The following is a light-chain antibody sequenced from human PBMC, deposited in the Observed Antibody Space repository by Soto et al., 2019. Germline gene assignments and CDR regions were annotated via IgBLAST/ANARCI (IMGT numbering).Light chain of an antibody. J-gene: IGKJ1*01. Sequence: DIQMTQSPSSLSASVGDRVTITCRASQSISSYLNWYQQKPVKAPKLLIYAASSLQSGVPSRFSGSGSGTDFTLTISRLQPEDFATYYCQQSYSTPRTFGQGPKVEIK. CDR1: QSISSY. V-gene: IGKV1-39*01. CDR2: AAS. CDR3: QQSYSTPRT.